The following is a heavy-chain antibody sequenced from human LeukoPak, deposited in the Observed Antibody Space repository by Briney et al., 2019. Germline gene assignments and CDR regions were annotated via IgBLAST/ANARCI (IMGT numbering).Heavy chain of an antibody. CDR2: IYSGGST. Sequence: GGSLRLSCAASGFTVSSNYMSWVRQAPGKGLEWVSVIYSGGSTYYADSVKGRFTISRDNSENTLYLEMNSLRVEDTAVYYCARGDVGDYWGQGTLVTVSS. CDR1: GFTVSSNY. CDR3: ARGDVGDY. D-gene: IGHD1-26*01. J-gene: IGHJ4*02. V-gene: IGHV3-66*02.